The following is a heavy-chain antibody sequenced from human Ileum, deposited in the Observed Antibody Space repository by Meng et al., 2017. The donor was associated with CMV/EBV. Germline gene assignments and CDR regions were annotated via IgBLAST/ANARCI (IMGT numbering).Heavy chain of an antibody. CDR2: TNHSGST. CDR3: ARGNRFDP. Sequence: LSLPCAVYGGSFSGYYWSWIRQPPGKGLEWIGETNHSGSTNYNPSLKSRVTISVDTSKNQFSLKLSSVTAADTAVYYCARGNRFDPWGQGTLVTVSS. V-gene: IGHV4-34*01. CDR1: GGSFSGYY. J-gene: IGHJ5*02.